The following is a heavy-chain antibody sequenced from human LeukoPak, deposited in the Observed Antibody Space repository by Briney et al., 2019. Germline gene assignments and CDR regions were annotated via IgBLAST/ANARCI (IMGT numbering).Heavy chain of an antibody. V-gene: IGHV3-66*03. J-gene: IGHJ5*02. CDR3: ARDYYCP. CDR1: GFTVSNNY. D-gene: IGHD2/OR15-2a*01. CDR2: IYSRGST. Sequence: PGGSLRLSCAASGFTVSNNYMRWVRQAPGKGLEWVSSIYSRGSTSYVDSVKGRFTISRDNSKNTLFLQMNSLRVEDTAVYYCARDYYCPWGQGTLVTVSS.